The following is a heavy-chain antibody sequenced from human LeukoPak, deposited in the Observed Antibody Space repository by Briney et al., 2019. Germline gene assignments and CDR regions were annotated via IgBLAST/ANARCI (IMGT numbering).Heavy chain of an antibody. V-gene: IGHV1-2*02. CDR3: ARGGSSSWYYFDY. Sequence: SVKVSCKASGYTFTGYYMHWVRQAPGQGLERMGWINPNSGGTNYAQKFQGRVTMTRDTSISTAYMELSRLRSDDTAVYYCARGGSSSWYYFDYWGQGTLVTVSS. CDR2: INPNSGGT. D-gene: IGHD6-13*01. CDR1: GYTFTGYY. J-gene: IGHJ4*02.